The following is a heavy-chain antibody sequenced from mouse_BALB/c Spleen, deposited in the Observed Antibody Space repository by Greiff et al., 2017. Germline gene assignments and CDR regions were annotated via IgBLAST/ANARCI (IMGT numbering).Heavy chain of an antibody. J-gene: IGHJ2*01. CDR2: IRNKANGYTT. D-gene: IGHD2-3*01. CDR1: GFTFTDYY. V-gene: IGHV7-3*02. CDR3: ARDSDGLDY. Sequence: EVKLVESGGGLVQPGGSLRLSCATSGFTFTDYYMSWVRQPPGKALEWLGFIRNKANGYTTEYSASVKGRFTISRDNSQSILYLQMNTLRAEDSATYYCARDSDGLDYWGQGTTLTVSS.